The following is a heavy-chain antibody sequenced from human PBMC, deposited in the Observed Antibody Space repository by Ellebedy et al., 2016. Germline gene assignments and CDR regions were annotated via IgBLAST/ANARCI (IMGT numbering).Heavy chain of an antibody. CDR3: ARRNYAFSLGGMDV. J-gene: IGHJ6*02. Sequence: GESLKISCKGSGYNFPSYWIAWVRQMPGKGLEWMGIIYLGDSNTQYSPSFEGQVTISADKSITTAYLQWSSLKASDTAVYYCARRNYAFSLGGMDVWGQGTTVTVSS. CDR1: GYNFPSYW. D-gene: IGHD3-3*01. CDR2: IYLGDSNT. V-gene: IGHV5-51*01.